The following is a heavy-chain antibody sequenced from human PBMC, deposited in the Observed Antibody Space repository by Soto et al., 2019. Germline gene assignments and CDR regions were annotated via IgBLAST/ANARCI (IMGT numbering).Heavy chain of an antibody. V-gene: IGHV3-72*01. Sequence: EVQLVESGGGLVQPGGSLRLSCAASGLIFSDYHMDWVRQAPGKGLEWVGRIRRKANSYTTAYAASVKGRFTISRDDSKNSLYLQMNSLKSEDTAVYYCAMLGGWSGGSSGMDVWGQGTTVTVSS. CDR1: GLIFSDYH. CDR2: IRRKANSYTT. CDR3: AMLGGWSGGSSGMDV. D-gene: IGHD6-19*01. J-gene: IGHJ6*02.